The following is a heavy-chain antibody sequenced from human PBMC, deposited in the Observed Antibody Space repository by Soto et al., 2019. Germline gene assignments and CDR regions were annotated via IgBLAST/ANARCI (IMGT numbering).Heavy chain of an antibody. CDR1: GFTFGSYA. V-gene: IGHV3-23*01. CDR2: LTGSGAST. J-gene: IGHJ4*02. CDR3: AQDFGGRRPFHY. D-gene: IGHD1-26*01. Sequence: ESGGGLVQPGGSLRISCAASGFTFGSYAMTWVRQAPGKGLEWVSALTGSGASTYYADSVKDRFIISRDNSKNTLYLQMYRLRAEDTAVYYCAQDFGGRRPFHYWGQGTLVTVSS.